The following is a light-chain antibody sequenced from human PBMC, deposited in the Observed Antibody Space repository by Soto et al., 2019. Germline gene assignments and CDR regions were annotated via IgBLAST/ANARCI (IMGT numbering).Light chain of an antibody. J-gene: IGLJ2*01. CDR2: DVS. V-gene: IGLV2-14*01. Sequence: QSALTQPASVSGSPGQSITISCTGTSSDVGGYNHVSWYQQHPGKVPKLMIYDVSNWPSGVSNRFSGSKSGNTASLTISGLQAEDEADYYCSSYTSSSTVVFGGGTKLTVL. CDR1: SSDVGGYNH. CDR3: SSYTSSSTVV.